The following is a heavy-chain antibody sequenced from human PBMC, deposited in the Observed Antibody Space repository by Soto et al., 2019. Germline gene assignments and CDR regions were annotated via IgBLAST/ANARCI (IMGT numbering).Heavy chain of an antibody. CDR1: GFTFSSYG. V-gene: IGHV3-33*01. Sequence: SLRLSCAASGFTFSSYGMHWVRQAPGKGLEWVAVIWYDGSNKYYADSVKGRFTISRDNSKNTLYLQMNSLRAEDTAVYSCARDKRILWFGETNPDYWGQGTLVTVSS. D-gene: IGHD3-10*01. CDR3: ARDKRILWFGETNPDY. J-gene: IGHJ4*02. CDR2: IWYDGSNK.